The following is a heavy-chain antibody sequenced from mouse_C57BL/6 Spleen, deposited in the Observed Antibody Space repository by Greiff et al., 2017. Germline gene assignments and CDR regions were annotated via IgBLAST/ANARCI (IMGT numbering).Heavy chain of an antibody. Sequence: EVKLMESGPELVKPGASVKISCKASGYSFTDYNMNWVKQSNGKSLEWIGVINPNYGTTSYNQKFKVKATLTVDQSSSTAYMQLNSLTSEDSAVYYCARWGWDDWYFDVWGTGTTVTVSS. CDR3: ARWGWDDWYFDV. V-gene: IGHV1-39*01. J-gene: IGHJ1*03. D-gene: IGHD4-1*01. CDR1: GYSFTDYN. CDR2: INPNYGTT.